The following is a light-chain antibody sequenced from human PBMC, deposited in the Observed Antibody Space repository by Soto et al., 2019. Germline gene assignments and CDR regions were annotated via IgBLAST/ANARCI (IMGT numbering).Light chain of an antibody. Sequence: QSALTQPASVSGSPGQSITISCTGISTDVGSYNLVSWYQQHPGKAPQLMIYEGIKRPSGVADRFSASESGNTASLTISRLQAEDEADYYCCPYAGGSPFDWLFGGGTKLTVL. J-gene: IGLJ3*02. CDR3: CPYAGGSPFDWL. CDR2: EGI. CDR1: STDVGSYNL. V-gene: IGLV2-23*03.